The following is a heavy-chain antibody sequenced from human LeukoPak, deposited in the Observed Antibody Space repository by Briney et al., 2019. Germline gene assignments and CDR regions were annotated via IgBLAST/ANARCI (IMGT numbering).Heavy chain of an antibody. CDR3: ARGVGIQRWSFFFDY. J-gene: IGHJ4*02. Sequence: SETLSLTCTVSDVSLNSYYWSWIRQPPGKGLEWIGFIYYSGITDYNSSLKSRVTYSLDTAKSQISLQLNSVTAADAAIYYCARGVGIQRWSFFFDYWGQGILVSVSS. CDR2: IYYSGIT. CDR1: DVSLNSYY. D-gene: IGHD5-18*01. V-gene: IGHV4-59*01.